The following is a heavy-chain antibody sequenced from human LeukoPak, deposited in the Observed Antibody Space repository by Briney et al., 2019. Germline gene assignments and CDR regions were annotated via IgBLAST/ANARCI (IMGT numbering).Heavy chain of an antibody. CDR1: GFTFSSYG. J-gene: IGHJ3*02. Sequence: GGSLRLSCAASGFTFSSYGMHWVRQAPGKGLEWVAFIRYDGSNKYYADSVKGRFTISRDNSKNTLYLQMNSLRAEDTAVYYCAREYSSSWYEYAFDIWGQGTMVTVSS. CDR2: IRYDGSNK. D-gene: IGHD6-13*01. V-gene: IGHV3-30*02. CDR3: AREYSSSWYEYAFDI.